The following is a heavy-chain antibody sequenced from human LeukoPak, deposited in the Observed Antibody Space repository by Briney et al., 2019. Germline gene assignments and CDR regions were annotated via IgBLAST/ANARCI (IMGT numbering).Heavy chain of an antibody. CDR3: AKDSSGYLDY. V-gene: IGHV3-48*04. CDR1: GFTFSSYW. Sequence: GGSLRLSRAASGFTFSSYWMSWVRQAPGKGLEWASYISSSGSAIYYADSVKGRFTISRDNAKNSLYLQMNSLRAEDTAVYYCAKDSSGYLDYWGQGTLVTVSS. D-gene: IGHD3-22*01. CDR2: ISSSGSAI. J-gene: IGHJ4*02.